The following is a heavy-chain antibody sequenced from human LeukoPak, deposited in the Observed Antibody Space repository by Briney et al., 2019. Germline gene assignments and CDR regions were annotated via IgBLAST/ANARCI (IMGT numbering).Heavy chain of an antibody. J-gene: IGHJ3*02. CDR2: ISAYNGNT. Sequence: ASVKVSCKASGYTFTSYGISWVRQAPGQGLEWMGWISAYNGNTNYAQKFQGRVTMTRDTSISTAYMELSRLRSDDTAVYYCARDDDSGSYGFAFDIWGQGTMVTVSS. V-gene: IGHV1-18*01. D-gene: IGHD1-26*01. CDR3: ARDDDSGSYGFAFDI. CDR1: GYTFTSYG.